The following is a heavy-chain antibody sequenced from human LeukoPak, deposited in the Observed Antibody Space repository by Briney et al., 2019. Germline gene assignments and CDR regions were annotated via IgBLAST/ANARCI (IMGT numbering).Heavy chain of an antibody. CDR2: INPNSGGT. D-gene: IGHD6-25*01. Sequence: ASVKVSCKASGYTFTGYFLHWVRQAPGQGLEWMGWINPNSGGTNYAQKFQGRVTMTRDTSISAAYMDLSSLRFDDTAVYYCARVSSASGAFDIWGQGTMATVSS. V-gene: IGHV1-2*02. CDR1: GYTFTGYF. CDR3: ARVSSASGAFDI. J-gene: IGHJ3*02.